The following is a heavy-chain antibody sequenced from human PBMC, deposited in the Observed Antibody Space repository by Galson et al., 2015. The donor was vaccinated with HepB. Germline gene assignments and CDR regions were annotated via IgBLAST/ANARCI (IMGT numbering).Heavy chain of an antibody. CDR3: ARAPDYYDSSGYYAPFDY. Sequence: SVKVSCKASGGTFSSYAISWVRQAPGQGLEWMGGIIPIFGTANYAQKFQGRVTITADESTSTAYMELSSLRSEDTAVYYCARAPDYYDSSGYYAPFDYWGQGTLVTVSS. D-gene: IGHD3-22*01. CDR1: GGTFSSYA. V-gene: IGHV1-69*13. J-gene: IGHJ4*02. CDR2: IIPIFGTA.